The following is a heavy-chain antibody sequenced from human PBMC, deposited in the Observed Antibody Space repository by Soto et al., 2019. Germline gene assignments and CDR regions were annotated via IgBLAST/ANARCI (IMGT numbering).Heavy chain of an antibody. CDR3: AKDYYRGSYPFYYYYYGMDV. Sequence: SETLSLTCAVYGGSFSGYYWSWIRQPPGKGLEWIGEINHSGSTNYNPSLKSRVTISVDTSKNQFSLKLSSVTAADTAVYYCAKDYYRGSYPFYYYYYGMDVWGQGTTVTVSS. CDR1: GGSFSGYY. D-gene: IGHD1-26*01. J-gene: IGHJ6*02. V-gene: IGHV4-34*01. CDR2: INHSGST.